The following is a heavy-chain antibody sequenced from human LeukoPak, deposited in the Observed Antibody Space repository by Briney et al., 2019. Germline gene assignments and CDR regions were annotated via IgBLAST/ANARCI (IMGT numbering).Heavy chain of an antibody. CDR3: AKMSRYSSGWYDY. V-gene: IGHV3-30*18. Sequence: PGGSLRLSCAASGFTFSSYGMHWVRQAPGKGLEWVAVISYDGSNKYYADSVEGRFTISRDNSKNTLYLQMNSLRAEDTAVYYCAKMSRYSSGWYDYWGQGTLVTVSS. CDR2: ISYDGSNK. D-gene: IGHD6-19*01. J-gene: IGHJ4*02. CDR1: GFTFSSYG.